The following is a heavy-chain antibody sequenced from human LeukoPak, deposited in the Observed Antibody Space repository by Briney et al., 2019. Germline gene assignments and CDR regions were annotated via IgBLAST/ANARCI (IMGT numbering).Heavy chain of an antibody. J-gene: IGHJ4*02. CDR2: ISYDGSNK. CDR1: GFTFSSYG. V-gene: IGHV3-30*18. Sequence: GGSLRLSCAASGFTFSSYGMHWVRQAPGKGLEWVAVISYDGSNKYYADSVKGRFTISRDNSKNTLYLQMNSLRAEDTAVYYCAKDLKGVRVGASDYWGQGTLVTVSS. CDR3: AKDLKGVRVGASDY. D-gene: IGHD1-26*01.